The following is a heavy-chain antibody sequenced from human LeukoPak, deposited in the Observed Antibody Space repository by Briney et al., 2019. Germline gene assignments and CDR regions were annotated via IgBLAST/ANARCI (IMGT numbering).Heavy chain of an antibody. CDR1: GGSFSGYY. J-gene: IGHJ4*02. CDR2: INHSGST. Sequence: SETLSLTCAVYGGSFSGYYWSWIRQPPGKGLEWIGEINHSGSTNYNPSLKSRVTISVDTSKNQFSLKLSSVTAADTAVYYCARGRDDSSGYYYVKPYFDYWGQGTLVTVSS. V-gene: IGHV4-34*01. D-gene: IGHD3-22*01. CDR3: ARGRDDSSGYYYVKPYFDY.